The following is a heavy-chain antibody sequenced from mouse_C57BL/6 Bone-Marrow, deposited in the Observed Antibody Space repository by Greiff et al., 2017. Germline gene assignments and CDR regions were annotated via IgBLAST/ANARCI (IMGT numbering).Heavy chain of an antibody. D-gene: IGHD2-2*01. V-gene: IGHV10-1*01. Sequence: EVKLMESGGGLVQPKGSLKLSCAASGFSFNTYAMNWVRQAPGKGLEWVARIRSKSNNYATYYADSVKDRFTISRDDPESMLYLQMNNLKTEDTAMYYCVREVTTHYYDGDYWGQGTAVTVSS. CDR1: GFSFNTYA. CDR2: IRSKSNNYAT. CDR3: VREVTTHYYDGDY. J-gene: IGHJ4*01.